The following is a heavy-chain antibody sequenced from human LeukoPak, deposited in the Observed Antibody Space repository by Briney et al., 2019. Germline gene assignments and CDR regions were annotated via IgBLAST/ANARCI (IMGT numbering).Heavy chain of an antibody. D-gene: IGHD1-26*01. CDR2: IRSKANSYAT. Sequence: PGGCLRLSCAAYGFTFSGSAMHWVRQASGKGLEWVGRIRSKANSYATAYAASVKGRFTISRDDSKNTAYLQMNSLKTEDTAVYYCTQIVGAAYYWGQGTLVTVSS. J-gene: IGHJ4*02. V-gene: IGHV3-73*01. CDR1: GFTFSGSA. CDR3: TQIVGAAYY.